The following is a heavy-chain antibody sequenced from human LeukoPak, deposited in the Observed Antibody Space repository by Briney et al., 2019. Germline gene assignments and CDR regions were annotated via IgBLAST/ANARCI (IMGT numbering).Heavy chain of an antibody. CDR2: ISGSGGST. J-gene: IGHJ4*02. V-gene: IGHV3-23*01. Sequence: GGSLGLSCAASGFTFSSYAMSWVRQAPGKGLEWVSAISGSGGSTYYADSVKGRFTISRDNSKNTLYLQMNSLRAEDTAVYYCAKVLGSSSWYVLLGYFDYWGQGTLVTVSS. D-gene: IGHD6-13*01. CDR1: GFTFSSYA. CDR3: AKVLGSSSWYVLLGYFDY.